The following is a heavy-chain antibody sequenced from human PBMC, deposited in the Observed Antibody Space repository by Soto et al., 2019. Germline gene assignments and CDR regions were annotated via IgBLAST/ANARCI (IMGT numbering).Heavy chain of an antibody. D-gene: IGHD1-26*01. CDR3: ASEGGSYSRYYGMDV. J-gene: IGHJ6*02. Sequence: PWGSLRLSCAASGFTFSSYAMSWVRQAPGKGLEWVSAISGSGGSTYYADSVKGRFTISRDNSKNTLYLQMNSLRAEDTAVYYCASEGGSYSRYYGMDVWGQGTTVTVS. CDR2: ISGSGGST. CDR1: GFTFSSYA. V-gene: IGHV3-23*01.